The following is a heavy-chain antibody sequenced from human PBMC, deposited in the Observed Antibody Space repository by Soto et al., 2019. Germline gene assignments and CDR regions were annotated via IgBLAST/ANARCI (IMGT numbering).Heavy chain of an antibody. V-gene: IGHV3-33*01. D-gene: IGHD1-26*01. CDR2: IWYDGSNK. CDR1: GFTFSSYG. J-gene: IGHJ4*02. Sequence: GGSLRLSCAASGFTFSSYGMHGVRQAPGKGLEWVAVIWYDGSNKYYADSVKGRFTISRDNSKNTLYLQMNSLRAEDTAVYYCAREGIVGATYYFDYWGQGTLVTVSS. CDR3: AREGIVGATYYFDY.